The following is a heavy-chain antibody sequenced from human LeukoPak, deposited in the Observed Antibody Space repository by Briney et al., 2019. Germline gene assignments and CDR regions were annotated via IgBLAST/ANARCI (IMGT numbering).Heavy chain of an antibody. CDR3: ARGRDAYYDSSGPIQH. CDR1: GGSISSYY. V-gene: IGHV4-59*01. CDR2: IYYSGST. D-gene: IGHD3-22*01. J-gene: IGHJ1*01. Sequence: TSETLSLTCTVSGGSISSYYWSWIRQSPGKGLEWIGYIYYSGSTNYNPSLKSRVTISVDTSKNQFSLKLNSVTATDTAVYYCARGRDAYYDSSGPIQHWGQGTLVTVSS.